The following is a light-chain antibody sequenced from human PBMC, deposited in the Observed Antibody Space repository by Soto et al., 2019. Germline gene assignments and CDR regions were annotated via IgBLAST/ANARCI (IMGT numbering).Light chain of an antibody. CDR2: DAS. V-gene: IGKV1-33*01. CDR3: QQYDNLPPYT. CDR1: QDISNY. Sequence: DIQMTQSPSPLSASVGDRITITCQASQDISNYLNWYQQKPWKAPKLLIYDASNLEKGVPSRFSGSGSGTDFTFTISSQQPEDIATYYCQQYDNLPPYTFGHGTKLEIK. J-gene: IGKJ2*01.